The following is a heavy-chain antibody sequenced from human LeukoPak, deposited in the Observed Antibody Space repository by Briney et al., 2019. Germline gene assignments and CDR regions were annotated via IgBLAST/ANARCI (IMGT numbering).Heavy chain of an antibody. CDR2: IYYSGST. Sequence: SETLSLTCTVSGGSISGSSYYWGWIRQPPGKGLEWTGYIYYSGSTYYNPSLKSRVTISVDTSKNQFSLKLSSVTAADTAVYYCAGGELPNWFDPWGQGTLVTVSS. CDR3: AGGELPNWFDP. V-gene: IGHV4-31*03. D-gene: IGHD1-26*01. CDR1: GGSISGSSYY. J-gene: IGHJ5*02.